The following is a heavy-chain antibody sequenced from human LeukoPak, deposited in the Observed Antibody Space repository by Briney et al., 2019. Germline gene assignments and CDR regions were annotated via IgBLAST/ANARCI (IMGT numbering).Heavy chain of an antibody. CDR3: ARESLTWLQSRTSWFDP. D-gene: IGHD5-24*01. Sequence: SSETLSLTCTVSGGSISSSTYFWGWIRQPPGKGLEWIGTIYYSGSTYYNPSLKSRVTISVDSSKNQFSLRLSSVTAADTAVYYCARESLTWLQSRTSWFDPWGQGTLVTVSS. CDR2: IYYSGST. J-gene: IGHJ5*02. CDR1: GGSISSSTYF. V-gene: IGHV4-39*07.